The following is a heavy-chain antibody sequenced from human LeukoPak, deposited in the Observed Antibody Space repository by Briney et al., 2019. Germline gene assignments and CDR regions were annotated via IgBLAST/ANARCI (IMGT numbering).Heavy chain of an antibody. CDR3: AKDSGFFYDSSAKSRDYYYYYYMDV. CDR1: GFTFSSYG. CDR2: IRYDGSNK. D-gene: IGHD3-22*01. J-gene: IGHJ6*03. V-gene: IGHV3-30*02. Sequence: WGSLRLSCAASGFTFSSYGMHWVRQAPGKGLEWVAFIRYDGSNKYYADSAKGRFTIFRDNSKNTLYLQMNSLRAEDTAVYYCAKDSGFFYDSSAKSRDYYYYYYMDVWGKGTTVTVSS.